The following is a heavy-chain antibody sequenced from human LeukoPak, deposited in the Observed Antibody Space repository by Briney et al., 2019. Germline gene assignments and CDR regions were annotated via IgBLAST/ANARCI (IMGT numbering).Heavy chain of an antibody. CDR1: GFTFSSYA. Sequence: PGGSLRLSCAASGFTFSSYAMSWVRQAPGKGLEWVSAISGSGGSTYYADSMKGRFTISRDNSKNTLYLQMNSLRAEDTAVYYCAKVNDCSGGSCYSSPPFDYWGQGTLVTVSS. CDR3: AKVNDCSGGSCYSSPPFDY. J-gene: IGHJ4*02. D-gene: IGHD2-15*01. CDR2: ISGSGGST. V-gene: IGHV3-23*01.